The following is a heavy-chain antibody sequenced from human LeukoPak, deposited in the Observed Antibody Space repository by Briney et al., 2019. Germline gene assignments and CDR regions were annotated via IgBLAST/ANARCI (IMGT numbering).Heavy chain of an antibody. CDR3: ARDEWELPFDY. CDR2: ISYDGSNE. D-gene: IGHD1-26*01. CDR1: GFTFSSYA. Sequence: GRSLRLSCAASGFTFSSYAMHWVRQAPGKGLEWVAVISYDGSNEYYADSVKGRFTISRDNSKNTLYLQMNSLRAEDTAVYYCARDEWELPFDYWGQGTLVTVSS. J-gene: IGHJ4*02. V-gene: IGHV3-30*04.